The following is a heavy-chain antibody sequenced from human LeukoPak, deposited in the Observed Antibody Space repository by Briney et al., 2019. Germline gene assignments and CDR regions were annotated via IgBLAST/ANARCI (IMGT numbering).Heavy chain of an antibody. D-gene: IGHD3-16*02. Sequence: SETLSLTCTVPGGSISSYYWSWIRQPAGKGLEWIGRIYTSGSTNYNPSLKSRVTMSVDTSKNQFSLKLSSVTAADTAVYYCARDLNPRGSYRYAWFDPWGQGTLVTVSS. CDR2: IYTSGST. J-gene: IGHJ5*02. CDR1: GGSISSYY. V-gene: IGHV4-4*07. CDR3: ARDLNPRGSYRYAWFDP.